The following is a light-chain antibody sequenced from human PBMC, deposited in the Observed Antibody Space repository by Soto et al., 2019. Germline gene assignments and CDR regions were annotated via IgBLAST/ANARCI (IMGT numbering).Light chain of an antibody. J-gene: IGLJ1*01. Sequence: QLVLTQPRSVSESPGQSVTISCTGTSSDVGGYNYVSWYQQHPGKVPKLLIYDVTKRPSGVPDRFSGSKSGNTASLTISGLQAEDEADYHCCSYAGSYTYVFGTGTKLTVL. CDR3: CSYAGSYTYV. V-gene: IGLV2-11*01. CDR1: SSDVGGYNY. CDR2: DVT.